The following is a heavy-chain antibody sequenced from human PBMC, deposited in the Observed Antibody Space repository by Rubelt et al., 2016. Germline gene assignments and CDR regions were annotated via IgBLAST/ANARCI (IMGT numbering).Heavy chain of an antibody. V-gene: IGHV1-18*01. CDR3: ARNKIGSGWYDY. CDR2: ISAYNGNT. CDR1: GYTFTSYG. J-gene: IGHJ4*02. D-gene: IGHD6-19*01. Sequence: QVQLVQSVPEVKKPGASVKVSCRASGYTFTSYGISWVRQAPGQGLEWMGWISAYNGNTNYAQKFQGRVTMTTDTSTSTVYMGRRSLRSDDTAVYYCARNKIGSGWYDYWGQGTLVTVSS.